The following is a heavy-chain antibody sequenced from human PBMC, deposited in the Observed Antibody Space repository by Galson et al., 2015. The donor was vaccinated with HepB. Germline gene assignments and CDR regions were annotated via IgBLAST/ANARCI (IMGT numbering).Heavy chain of an antibody. D-gene: IGHD2-15*01. Sequence: SVKVSCKASGDPFTNFPISWVRQAPGQGLEWMGGISPVLNTADYAQKFQDRVTITADKHTRTAYGESVRGRFTISRDDSRNTAYLQMNSLKTEDTAVYYCMSYRDDYLRGGDWGQGTLVTVSS. CDR2: ISPVLNTA. V-gene: IGHV1-69*10. J-gene: IGHJ4*02. CDR3: NTAYLQMNSLKTEDTAVYYCMSYRDDYLRGGD. CDR1: GDPFTNFP.